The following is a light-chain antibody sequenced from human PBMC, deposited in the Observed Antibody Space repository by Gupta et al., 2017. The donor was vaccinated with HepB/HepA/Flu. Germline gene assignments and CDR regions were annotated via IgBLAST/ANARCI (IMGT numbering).Light chain of an antibody. V-gene: IGKV3D-11*02. CDR2: DAS. J-gene: IGKJ4*01. Sequence: EIVLTQSPATLSLSPGERATRSCRASQNVSSYLAWYRQKPGQAPSLIIYDASSRATGITARFSGSGDGTDFTLTSSRREHEDCAGYYWQQRRSWLSFGGGTKVEVK. CDR1: QNVSSY. CDR3: QQRRSWLS.